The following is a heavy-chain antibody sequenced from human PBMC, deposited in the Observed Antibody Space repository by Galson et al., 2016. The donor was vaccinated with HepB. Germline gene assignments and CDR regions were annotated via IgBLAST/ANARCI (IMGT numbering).Heavy chain of an antibody. CDR3: ARDDSGGWYGFHYGMDV. Sequence: LSLTCTVSGASISGYYLSWIWQPPGKGLEWIGYIYYSGRTNYNPSLKSRVTISVDTSKNQFSLKLSSVTAADTAVYYCARDDSGGWYGFHYGMDVWGQGTTVTVSS. D-gene: IGHD6-19*01. CDR2: IYYSGRT. J-gene: IGHJ6*02. CDR1: GASISGYY. V-gene: IGHV4-59*01.